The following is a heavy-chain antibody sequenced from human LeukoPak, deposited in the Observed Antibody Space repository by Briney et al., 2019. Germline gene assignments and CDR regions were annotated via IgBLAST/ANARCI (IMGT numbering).Heavy chain of an antibody. CDR2: ISSSSSTI. CDR3: ARGRVLGSPSSDV. CDR1: GFTFSSYV. Sequence: GRSLRLSCAASGFTFSSYVMHWVRQAPGKGLEWVSYISSSSSTIYYADSVKGRFTISRDNAKNSLYLQMNSLRAEDTAVYYCARGRVLGSPSSDVWGKGTTVTVSS. V-gene: IGHV3-48*01. J-gene: IGHJ6*04. D-gene: IGHD2-8*01.